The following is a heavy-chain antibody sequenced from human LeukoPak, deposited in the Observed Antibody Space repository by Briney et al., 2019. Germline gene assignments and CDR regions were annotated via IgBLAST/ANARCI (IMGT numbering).Heavy chain of an antibody. V-gene: IGHV3-21*01. Sequence: GGSLRLSCATSGFTFSSYAMDWVRQAPGKGLEWVSSISSSGNYKYYADSVWGRFTISRDDANNSLFLQMNSLRAEDTAIYYCARDTPQTSVTNFDSWGQGTLVTVSS. CDR3: ARDTPQTSVTNFDS. J-gene: IGHJ4*02. D-gene: IGHD4-17*01. CDR1: GFTFSSYA. CDR2: ISSSGNYK.